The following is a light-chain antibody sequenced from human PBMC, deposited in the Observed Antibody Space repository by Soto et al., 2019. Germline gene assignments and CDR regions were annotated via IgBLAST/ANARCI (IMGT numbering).Light chain of an antibody. V-gene: IGKV1-9*01. J-gene: IGKJ3*01. CDR1: QGISSY. CDR2: AAS. CDR3: QQYNSYPLT. Sequence: DIQLTQSPSFLSASVGDRVTITCRASQGISSYLAWYQQKPGKAPKLLIYAASTLQSGVPSRFSGSGSGTEFTLTISSLQPEDFATYYCQQYNSYPLTFGPGTTVNIK.